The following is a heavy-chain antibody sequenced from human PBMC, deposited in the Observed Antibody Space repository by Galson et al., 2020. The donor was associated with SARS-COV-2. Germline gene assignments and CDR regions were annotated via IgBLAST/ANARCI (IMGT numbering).Heavy chain of an antibody. D-gene: IGHD3-10*01. CDR1: GASISSGDYS. Sequence: SETLSLTCAVSGASISSGDYSWSWIRQPPGKGLEWIGFISSTGSTYYNPSLNSRVALSIDTSKNYFSLQLGSLTAADTAVYYCARVRSSTMVRGLVVSDWFGPWGQGSLVTVSS. V-gene: IGHV4-30-4*07. CDR3: ARVRSSTMVRGLVVSDWFGP. J-gene: IGHJ5*02. CDR2: ISSTGST.